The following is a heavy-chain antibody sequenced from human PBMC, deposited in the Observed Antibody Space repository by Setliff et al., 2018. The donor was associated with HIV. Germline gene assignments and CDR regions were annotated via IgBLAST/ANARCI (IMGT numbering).Heavy chain of an antibody. V-gene: IGHV4-30-4*08. J-gene: IGHJ3*02. CDR2: IYYNGNAY. Sequence: SETLSLTCTVSGGSISSANYYLSWIRQPPGKGLEWLGYIYYNGNAYYYNPSLKSRTTISLDTSMNQFSLKLTSVTAADTAVYYCAREVDVVTTSDAFDIWGQGTMVTVAS. D-gene: IGHD2-21*02. CDR1: GGSISSANYY. CDR3: AREVDVVTTSDAFDI.